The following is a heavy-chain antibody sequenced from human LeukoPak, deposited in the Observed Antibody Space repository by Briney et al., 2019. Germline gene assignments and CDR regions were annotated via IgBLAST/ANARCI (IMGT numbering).Heavy chain of an antibody. CDR2: IYHSGST. CDR1: GGSISSGGYY. J-gene: IGHJ5*02. CDR3: ARDTSKADYNHWFDP. V-gene: IGHV4-30-2*01. Sequence: SQTLSLTCTVSGGSISSGGYYWSWIRQPPGKGLEWIGYIYHSGSTYYNPSLKSRVTISVDRSKNQFSLKLSSVTAADTAVYYCARDTSKADYNHWFDPWGQGTLVTVSS. D-gene: IGHD4-11*01.